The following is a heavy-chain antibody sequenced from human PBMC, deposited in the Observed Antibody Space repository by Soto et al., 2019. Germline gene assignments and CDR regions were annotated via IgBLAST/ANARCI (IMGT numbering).Heavy chain of an antibody. CDR2: IIPIFGTA. CDR1: GGTFSSYS. Sequence: QVQLVQSGAEVKKPGSSVKVSCKASGGTFSSYSLNWVRQAPGQGLEWMGEIIPIFGTANYAQKFQGRVTITADESTSTAYMELSSLRSAETAVYYCARDGGRHSGGIAYWGQGTLVTVSS. CDR3: ARDGGRHSGGIAY. J-gene: IGHJ4*02. D-gene: IGHD1-26*01. V-gene: IGHV1-69*01.